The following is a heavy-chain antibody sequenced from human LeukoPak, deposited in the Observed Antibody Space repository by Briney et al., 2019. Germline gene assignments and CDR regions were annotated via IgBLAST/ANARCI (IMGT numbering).Heavy chain of an antibody. D-gene: IGHD2-2*01. J-gene: IGHJ5*02. CDR1: GFTFSSYS. CDR3: ARRRDIVVVPAAYNWFDP. Sequence: GGSLRLSCAASGFTFSSYSMNWVRQAPGKGLEWVSSIGSSSSYIYYADSVKGRFTISRDNAKNSLYLQMNSLRAEDTAVYYCARRRDIVVVPAAYNWFDPWGQGTLVTVSS. V-gene: IGHV3-21*01. CDR2: IGSSSSYI.